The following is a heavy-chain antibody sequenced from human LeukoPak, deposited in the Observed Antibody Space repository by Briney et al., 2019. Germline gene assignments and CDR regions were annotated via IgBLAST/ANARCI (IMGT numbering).Heavy chain of an antibody. J-gene: IGHJ4*02. CDR1: GGSISSYY. D-gene: IGHD3-22*01. Sequence: SETLSLTCTVSGGSISSYYWSWIRQPPGKGLEWIGYIYYSGSTNYNPSLKSRVTISVDTSKNQFSLKLSSVTAADTAVYYCARGVPESPYDSSGYYFYRWGQGTLVTVSS. CDR2: IYYSGST. V-gene: IGHV4-59*01. CDR3: ARGVPESPYDSSGYYFYR.